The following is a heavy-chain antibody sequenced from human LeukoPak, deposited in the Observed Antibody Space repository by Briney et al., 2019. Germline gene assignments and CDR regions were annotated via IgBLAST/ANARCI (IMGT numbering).Heavy chain of an antibody. Sequence: GGSLRLSCAASGFTVSSNYMSWVRQAPGKGLEWVSSISSSSSYIYYADSVKGRFTISRDNAKNSLYLQMNSLRAEDTAVYYCARANYCSSTSCYAYFDYWGQGTLVTVSS. J-gene: IGHJ4*02. D-gene: IGHD2-2*01. CDR3: ARANYCSSTSCYAYFDY. CDR1: GFTVSSNY. CDR2: ISSSSSYI. V-gene: IGHV3-21*01.